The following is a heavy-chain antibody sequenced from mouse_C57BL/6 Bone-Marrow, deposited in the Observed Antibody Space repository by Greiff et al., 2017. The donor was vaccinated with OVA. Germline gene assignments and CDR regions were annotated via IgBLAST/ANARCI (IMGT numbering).Heavy chain of an antibody. CDR2: ISSGSSTI. CDR3: ARGGIYDGYYVGY. Sequence: EVMLVESGGGLVKPGGSLKLSCAASGFTFSDYGMHWVRQAPEKGLEWVAYISSGSSTIYYADTVKGRFTISRDNAKNTLFLQMTSLRSEDTAMYYCARGGIYDGYYVGYWGQGTTLTVSS. V-gene: IGHV5-17*01. D-gene: IGHD2-3*01. J-gene: IGHJ2*01. CDR1: GFTFSDYG.